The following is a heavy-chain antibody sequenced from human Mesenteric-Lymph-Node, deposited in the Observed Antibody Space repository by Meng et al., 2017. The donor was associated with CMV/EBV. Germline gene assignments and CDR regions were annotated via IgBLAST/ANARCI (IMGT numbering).Heavy chain of an antibody. CDR3: ASGYSSSWWSREYDY. D-gene: IGHD6-13*01. CDR1: GGTFSSYT. J-gene: IGHJ4*02. Sequence: ASVKVSCKASGGTFSSYTISWVRQAPGQGLEWMGWINPDSGDTNYAQKFQGRVTVSRDTSIKTAYMELRSLRSDDTAVYYCASGYSSSWWSREYDYWGQGTLVTVSS. CDR2: INPDSGDT. V-gene: IGHV1-2*02.